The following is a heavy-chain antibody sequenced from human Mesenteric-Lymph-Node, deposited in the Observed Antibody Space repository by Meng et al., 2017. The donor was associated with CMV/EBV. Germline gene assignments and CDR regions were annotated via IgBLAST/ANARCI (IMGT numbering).Heavy chain of an antibody. CDR3: ARDRGIQLWFSPATPYGMDV. V-gene: IGHV3-74*01. J-gene: IGHJ6*02. Sequence: GGSLRLSCAASGFTFSSYWMHWVHQAPGKGLVWVSRINSDGSSTSYADSVKGRFTISRDNAKNTLYLQMNSLRAEDTAVYYCARDRGIQLWFSPATPYGMDVWGQGTTVTVSS. D-gene: IGHD5-18*01. CDR2: INSDGSST. CDR1: GFTFSSYW.